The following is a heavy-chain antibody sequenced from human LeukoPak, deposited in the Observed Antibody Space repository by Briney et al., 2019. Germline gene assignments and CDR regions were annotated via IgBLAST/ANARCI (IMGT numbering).Heavy chain of an antibody. CDR1: GVSISAYY. D-gene: IGHD1-1*01. J-gene: IGHJ4*02. CDR2: IYYSGIT. CDR3: ARHVIGTYDH. V-gene: IGHV4-59*08. Sequence: SETLSLTCTVSGVSISAYYWSWVRQSPGKGLEWIGYIYYSGITRYNPSPKSRVTISVDTSSNQFSLKLSSVTAADTAVYYCARHVIGTYDHWGRGTLVTVSS.